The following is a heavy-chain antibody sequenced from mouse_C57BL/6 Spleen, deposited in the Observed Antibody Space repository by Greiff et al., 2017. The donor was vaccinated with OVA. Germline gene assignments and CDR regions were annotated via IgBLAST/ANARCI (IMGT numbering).Heavy chain of an antibody. CDR2: IDPSDSYT. Sequence: VQLQQSGAELVKPGASVKLSCKASGYTFTSYWMQWVKQRPGQGLEWIGEIDPSDSYTNYNQKFKGKATLTVDTSSSTAYMQLSSLTSEDSAVYYCAATVVDYWGQGTTLTVSS. CDR1: GYTFTSYW. CDR3: AATVVDY. D-gene: IGHD1-1*01. V-gene: IGHV1-50*01. J-gene: IGHJ2*01.